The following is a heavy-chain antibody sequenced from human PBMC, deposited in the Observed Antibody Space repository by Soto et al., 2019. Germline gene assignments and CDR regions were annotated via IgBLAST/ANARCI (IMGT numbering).Heavy chain of an antibody. D-gene: IGHD2-21*01. CDR2: IDWDDDK. V-gene: IGHV2-70*11. J-gene: IGHJ6*02. CDR3: ARDSVALYYYYYGMDV. Sequence: SGPTLVNATRTLRLTCTFSGFSLSTSRMCVSWIRQPPGKALEWLARIDWDDDKYYSTSLKTRLTISKDTSKNQVVLTMTNMDPVDTATYYCARDSVALYYYYYGMDVWGQGTTVTVSS. CDR1: GFSLSTSRMC.